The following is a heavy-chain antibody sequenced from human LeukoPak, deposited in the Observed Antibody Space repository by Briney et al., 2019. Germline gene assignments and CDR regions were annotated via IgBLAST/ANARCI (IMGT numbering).Heavy chain of an antibody. J-gene: IGHJ4*02. CDR3: ARGGGSGWYWGYYFDY. D-gene: IGHD6-19*01. V-gene: IGHV4-59*01. CDR2: IYYSGST. Sequence: SETLSLTCTVSGGSLSSYYWSWIRQPPGKGLEWIGYIYYSGSTNYNPSLKSRVTISVDTSKNQFSLKLSSVTAADTAVYYCARGGGSGWYWGYYFDYWGQGTLVTVSS. CDR1: GGSLSSYY.